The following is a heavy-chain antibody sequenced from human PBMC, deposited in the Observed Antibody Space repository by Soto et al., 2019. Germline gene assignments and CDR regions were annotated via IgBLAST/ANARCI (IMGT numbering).Heavy chain of an antibody. Sequence: QVPLVQSGAEVKKPGASVKVSCKASGYTFTSYGISWVRQAPGQGLEWMGWISAYNGNTNYAQKLQGRVTMTTDTPTGTAYMELRSLRSDDAAVYYCAGDRGWGLLQRRYFDYGGQGTLVTVSS. V-gene: IGHV1-18*01. J-gene: IGHJ4*02. CDR3: AGDRGWGLLQRRYFDY. CDR2: ISAYNGNT. CDR1: GYTFTSYG. D-gene: IGHD1-26*01.